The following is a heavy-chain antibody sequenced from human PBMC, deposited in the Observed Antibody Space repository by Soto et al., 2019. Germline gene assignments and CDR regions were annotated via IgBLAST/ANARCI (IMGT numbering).Heavy chain of an antibody. J-gene: IGHJ6*02. V-gene: IGHV3-30*18. CDR2: ISYDGSKE. CDR1: GFTFSNFG. D-gene: IGHD3-3*01. CDR3: AKARPIFGVVIDRDYYYGMGV. Sequence: QVQLMESGGGVVQPGRSLRLSCAASGFTFSNFGMHWVRQAPGKGLEWVAVISYDGSKENYADSVKGRFTISRDNSKITMYLEMDSLRPEDTAVYYCAKARPIFGVVIDRDYYYGMGVWGQGTTVTVSS.